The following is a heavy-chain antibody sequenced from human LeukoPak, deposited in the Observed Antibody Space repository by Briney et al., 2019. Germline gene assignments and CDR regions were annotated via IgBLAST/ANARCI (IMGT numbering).Heavy chain of an antibody. CDR2: INPYSGGT. CDR3: ARRIAGRRINDAFDI. Sequence: ASVKVSCKASGYTFTGYYMHWVRQAPGQGLEWMGWINPYSGGTHYALIFQDRVTMTRDTSISTAYMELSRLRSDNTAVYYCARRIAGRRINDAFDIWGQGTMVTVSS. D-gene: IGHD6-6*01. J-gene: IGHJ3*02. V-gene: IGHV1-2*02. CDR1: GYTFTGYY.